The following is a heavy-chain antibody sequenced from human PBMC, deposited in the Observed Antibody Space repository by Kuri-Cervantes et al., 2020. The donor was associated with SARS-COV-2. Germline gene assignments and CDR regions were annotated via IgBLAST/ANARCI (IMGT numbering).Heavy chain of an antibody. CDR3: ARAGITMVRGVINNWFDP. CDR1: GGSISSSSYY. D-gene: IGHD3-10*01. V-gene: IGHV4-39*07. Sequence: GSLRLSCTVSGGSISSSSYYWGWIRQPPGKGLEWIGEINHSGSTNYNPSLKSRVTISVDTSKNQFSLKLSSVTAADTAVYYCARAGITMVRGVINNWFDPWGQGTLVTVSS. J-gene: IGHJ5*02. CDR2: INHSGST.